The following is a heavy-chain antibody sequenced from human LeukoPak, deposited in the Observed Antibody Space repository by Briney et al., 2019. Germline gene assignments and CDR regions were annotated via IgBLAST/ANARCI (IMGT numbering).Heavy chain of an antibody. CDR2: ISHSGTT. CDR3: AKFGSTSGRGFDP. CDR1: GYSISSDSY. J-gene: IGHJ5*02. D-gene: IGHD2-2*01. V-gene: IGHV4-38-2*02. Sequence: SETLSLTCTVSGYSISSDSYWGWIRQPPGKGLEWIGTISHSGTTYYSPSLKSRVTISIDTSENHFSLDLTSVNATDTAVYYCAKFGSTSGRGFDPWGQGTLVTVSS.